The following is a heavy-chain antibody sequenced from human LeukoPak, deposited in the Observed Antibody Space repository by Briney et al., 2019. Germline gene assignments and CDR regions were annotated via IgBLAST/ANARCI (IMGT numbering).Heavy chain of an antibody. CDR1: GFTFSTHA. V-gene: IGHV3-30*04. CDR3: AGDGCSGGSCYSIGMDV. J-gene: IGHJ6*02. D-gene: IGHD2-15*01. CDR2: ISYDGRNK. Sequence: PGGSLRLSCAASGFTFSTHAMHWVRQAPGKGLEWVAVISYDGRNKYHADSVKGRFTISRDNSKNTLFLQMNSLRAEDTAVYYCAGDGCSGGSCYSIGMDVWGQGTTVTVSS.